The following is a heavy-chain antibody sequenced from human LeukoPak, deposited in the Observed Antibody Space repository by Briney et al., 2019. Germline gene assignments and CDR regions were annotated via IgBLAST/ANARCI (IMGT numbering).Heavy chain of an antibody. Sequence: PSETLSLTCAVYGGSFSGYYWSWIRQPPGKGLEWIGEINHSGSTNYNPSLKSRVTISVDTSKNQFSLKLSSVTAADTAVYYCARGRYDFWSGWNTFDPWGQGTLVTVSS. CDR1: GGSFSGYY. J-gene: IGHJ5*02. V-gene: IGHV4-34*01. CDR2: INHSGST. D-gene: IGHD3-3*01. CDR3: ARGRYDFWSGWNTFDP.